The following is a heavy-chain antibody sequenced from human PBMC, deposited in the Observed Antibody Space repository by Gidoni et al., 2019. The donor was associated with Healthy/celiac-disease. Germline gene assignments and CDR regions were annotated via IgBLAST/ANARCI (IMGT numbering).Heavy chain of an antibody. Sequence: QVQLVESGGGVVQPGGSLGLSWAASGFTFSSYGMHWVRQAPGKGLEWVAVIWYDGSNKYYADSVKGRFTISRDNSKNTLYLQMNSLRAEDTAVYYCAREDIDFGYGMDVWGQGTTVTVSS. CDR1: GFTFSSYG. CDR2: IWYDGSNK. D-gene: IGHD3-3*01. CDR3: AREDIDFGYGMDV. J-gene: IGHJ6*02. V-gene: IGHV3-33*01.